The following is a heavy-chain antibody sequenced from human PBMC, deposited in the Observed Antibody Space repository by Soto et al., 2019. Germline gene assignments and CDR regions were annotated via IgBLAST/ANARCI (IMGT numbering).Heavy chain of an antibody. CDR1: GFTFSSYA. V-gene: IGHV3-30-3*01. CDR2: ISYDGSNK. D-gene: IGHD4-17*01. CDR3: ARGLRSLGGWPEVDFDY. J-gene: IGHJ4*02. Sequence: GGSLRLSCAASGFTFSSYAMHWVRQAPGKGLEWVAVISYDGSNKYYADSVKGRFTISRDNSKNTLYLQMNSLRAEDTAVYYCARGLRSLGGWPEVDFDYWGQGTLVTVSS.